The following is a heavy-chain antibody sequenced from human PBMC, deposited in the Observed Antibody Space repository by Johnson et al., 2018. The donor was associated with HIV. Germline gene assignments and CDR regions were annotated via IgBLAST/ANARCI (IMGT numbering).Heavy chain of an antibody. V-gene: IGHV3-30-3*01. CDR3: TRDGGEDGYTWGLGFDI. D-gene: IGHD5-24*01. CDR1: GFSISDSA. Sequence: QVQLVESGGGVVQPGGSLRLSCLASGFSISDSAIHWVRQAPGKGLESVAVISKDGDNEYYADSVKGRFTVSRDHSKNTLNLQMNSLRPEDTGVYYGTRDGGEDGYTWGLGFDIWGPGTVVTVSS. J-gene: IGHJ3*02. CDR2: ISKDGDNE.